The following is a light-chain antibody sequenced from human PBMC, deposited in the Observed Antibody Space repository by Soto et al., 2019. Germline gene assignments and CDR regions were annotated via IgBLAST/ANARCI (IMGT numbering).Light chain of an antibody. CDR3: SSYTSSSTYV. CDR2: DVS. V-gene: IGLV2-18*02. Sequence: QSALTQPPSVSGSPGQSVAISCTGTGSDVGTYNRVSWYRQPPGTAPKLMIYDVSDRPSGVPDRFSGSKSGNTASLTISGLQAEDEADYYCSSYTSSSTYVFGTGTKVTVL. J-gene: IGLJ1*01. CDR1: GSDVGTYNR.